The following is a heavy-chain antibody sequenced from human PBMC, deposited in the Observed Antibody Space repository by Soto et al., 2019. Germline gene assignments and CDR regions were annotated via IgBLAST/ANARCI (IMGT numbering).Heavy chain of an antibody. J-gene: IGHJ4*02. D-gene: IGHD3-22*01. CDR2: ISAYNGNT. V-gene: IGHV1-18*01. Sequence: QVQLVQSGAEVKRPGASVKVSCKASGYTFTSYGISWVRQAPGQGLEWMGWISAYNGNTNYAQKLQGRVTMTTDTSTSTAYMELRSLRSDDTAVYYCARESGYYDSSGYYQQPVDYWGQGTLVTVSS. CDR1: GYTFTSYG. CDR3: ARESGYYDSSGYYQQPVDY.